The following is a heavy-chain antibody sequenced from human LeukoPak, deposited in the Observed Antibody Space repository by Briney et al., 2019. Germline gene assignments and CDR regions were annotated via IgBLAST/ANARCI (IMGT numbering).Heavy chain of an antibody. Sequence: GRSLTLSCAASGFTFSSYGMHWVRQAPGKGLEWVAVISYDGSNKYYADSVKGRFTITRDNSKNTLYLQMNSLRAEDTAVYYCAKADGYCSSTSCQYFDYWGQGTRVTVPS. D-gene: IGHD2-2*03. V-gene: IGHV3-30*18. CDR3: AKADGYCSSTSCQYFDY. CDR2: ISYDGSNK. J-gene: IGHJ4*02. CDR1: GFTFSSYG.